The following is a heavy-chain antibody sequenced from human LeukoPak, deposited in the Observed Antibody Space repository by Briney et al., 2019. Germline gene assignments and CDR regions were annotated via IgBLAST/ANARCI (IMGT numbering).Heavy chain of an antibody. CDR1: GYTFTNSG. V-gene: IGHV1-18*01. Sequence: ASEAVSCKTSGYTFTNSGIFWKHQAHGQGLQWMEWISAYNGKTNYAQKLQGRVTVATDISRSTAYVEVRCLRSDDTAVYYCAMMVTVRDGWFDPWGQGTLVTDS. CDR3: AMMVTVRDGWFDP. D-gene: IGHD2-21*02. CDR2: ISAYNGKT. J-gene: IGHJ5*02.